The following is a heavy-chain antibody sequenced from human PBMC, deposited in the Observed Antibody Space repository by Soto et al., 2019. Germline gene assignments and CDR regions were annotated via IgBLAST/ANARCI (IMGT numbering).Heavy chain of an antibody. Sequence: QITLKESGPTLVKPTQTLTLTCTFSGFSLSTSGVGVGWIRQPPGKALEWLALIYWDDAKRYSPSLKSRLTITHATANNEVILTRHSMAPVHTATYHRAHRDSSTQNWFDPWRKGTLLTVS. CDR3: AHRDSSTQNWFDP. CDR1: GFSLSTSGVG. J-gene: IGHJ5*02. D-gene: IGHD6-13*01. CDR2: IYWDDAK. V-gene: IGHV2-5*02.